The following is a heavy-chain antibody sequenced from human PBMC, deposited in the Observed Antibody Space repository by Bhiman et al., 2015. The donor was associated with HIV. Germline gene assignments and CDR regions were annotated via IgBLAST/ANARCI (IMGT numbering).Heavy chain of an antibody. J-gene: IGHJ6*03. D-gene: IGHD3-3*01. CDR2: IKQDGSEK. CDR3: AREVGNYDFWSGYEYFHYMDV. Sequence: EVQLVESGGDLVQPGGSLRLSCAASGFTFSSYWMSWVRQAPGKGLEWVASIKQDGSEKYYVDSVKGRFTISRDNVKNSLYLQMSSLRVEDTAVYYCAREVGNYDFWSGYEYFHYMDVWGKGTTVTVSS. CDR1: GFTFSSYW. V-gene: IGHV3-7*05.